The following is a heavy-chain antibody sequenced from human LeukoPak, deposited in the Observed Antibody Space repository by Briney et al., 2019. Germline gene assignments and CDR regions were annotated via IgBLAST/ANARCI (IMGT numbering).Heavy chain of an antibody. CDR1: GYIFTSYY. CDR2: ISAYNGNT. CDR3: ARDRHYYGSGSDY. D-gene: IGHD3-10*01. Sequence: ASVKVSCKASGYIFTSYYIHWVRQAPGHGLEWMGWISAYNGNTNYAQKLQGRVTMTTDTSTSTAYMELRSLRSDDTAVYYCARDRHYYGSGSDYWGQGTPVTVSS. V-gene: IGHV1-18*04. J-gene: IGHJ4*02.